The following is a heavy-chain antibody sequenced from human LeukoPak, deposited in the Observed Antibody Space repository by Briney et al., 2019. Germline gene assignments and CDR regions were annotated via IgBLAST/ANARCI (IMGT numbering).Heavy chain of an antibody. CDR3: ARGYYYDSMGNAFDI. CDR2: IYYSGST. Sequence: SETLSLTCTVSGGSISSYHWSWIRQPPGKGLEWIGYIYYSGSTNYNPSLKSRVTISVDTSKNQFSLKLSSVTAADTAVYYCARGYYYDSMGNAFDIWGQGTMVTVSS. CDR1: GGSISSYH. V-gene: IGHV4-59*01. D-gene: IGHD3-22*01. J-gene: IGHJ3*02.